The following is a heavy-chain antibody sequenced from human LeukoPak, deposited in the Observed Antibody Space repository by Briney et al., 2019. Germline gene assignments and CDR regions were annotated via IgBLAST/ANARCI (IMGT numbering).Heavy chain of an antibody. CDR2: IFTSGTT. CDR3: AQGTPGSSNWY. V-gene: IGHV4-4*07. D-gene: IGHD6-13*01. J-gene: IGHJ4*02. Sequence: SETLSLTCTVSGGSISSPYWTWIRQPAGKGLEWIGRIFTSGTTNYNPSLKSRVTMTVDTSKNQFSLRLSSVTAADTAVYYCAQGTPGSSNWYWGQGTLVTVSS. CDR1: GGSISSPY.